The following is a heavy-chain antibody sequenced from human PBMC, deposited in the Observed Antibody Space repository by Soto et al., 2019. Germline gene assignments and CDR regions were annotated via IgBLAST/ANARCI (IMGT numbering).Heavy chain of an antibody. CDR3: AKRGGYDYVWKSYRPDY. D-gene: IGHD3-16*02. CDR2: LSGSGGDT. CDR1: GFTFSSFA. V-gene: IGHV3-23*01. J-gene: IGHJ4*02. Sequence: GGSLRLSCVASGFTFSSFAMTWVRQAPGEGLEWVSTLSGSGGDTYYADSVNGRFTISRDKSKNTLHLQMDRLRVEDTAVYYCAKRGGYDYVWKSYRPDYWGQGTLVTVSS.